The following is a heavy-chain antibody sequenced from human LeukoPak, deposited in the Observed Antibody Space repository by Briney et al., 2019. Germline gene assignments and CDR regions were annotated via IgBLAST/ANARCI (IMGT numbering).Heavy chain of an antibody. J-gene: IGHJ5*02. V-gene: IGHV4-30-4*08. CDR1: GGSISSGDYY. Sequence: SQTLSLTCTVSGGSISSGDYYWSWIRQPPGKGLEWIGYIYYSGSTYYNPSLKSRVTISVDTSKNQFSLKLSSVTAADTAVYYCARDIVVVPAAIAWFDPWGQRTLVTVSS. D-gene: IGHD2-2*01. CDR3: ARDIVVVPAAIAWFDP. CDR2: IYYSGST.